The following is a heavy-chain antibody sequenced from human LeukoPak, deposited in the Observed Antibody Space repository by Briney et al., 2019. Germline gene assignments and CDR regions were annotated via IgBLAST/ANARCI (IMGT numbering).Heavy chain of an antibody. D-gene: IGHD6-19*01. CDR3: ARDVGSSGWYTFDY. Sequence: PSETLSLTCTVSGGSISSYYWSWIRQPPGKGLEWIGYIYTSGSTNYNPSLKSRVTISVDTSKNQFSLQLNSVTPEDTAVYYCARDVGSSGWYTFDYWGQGTLVTVSS. V-gene: IGHV4-4*09. CDR1: GGSISSYY. CDR2: IYTSGST. J-gene: IGHJ4*02.